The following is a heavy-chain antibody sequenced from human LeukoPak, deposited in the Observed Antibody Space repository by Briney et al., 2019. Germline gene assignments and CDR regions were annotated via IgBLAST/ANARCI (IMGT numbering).Heavy chain of an antibody. CDR1: GYTFTSYY. D-gene: IGHD3-10*01. J-gene: IGHJ6*03. CDR3: AIDERIIMVRGVILGYYYYYMDV. V-gene: IGHV1-2*02. Sequence: ASVKVSCKASGYTFTSYYMHWVRQAPGQGLEWMGWINPNSGSTNYAQKLQGRVTITRDTANSSVYLELSSLRSEDTAVYYCAIDERIIMVRGVILGYYYYYMDVWGKGTTVTVSS. CDR2: INPNSGST.